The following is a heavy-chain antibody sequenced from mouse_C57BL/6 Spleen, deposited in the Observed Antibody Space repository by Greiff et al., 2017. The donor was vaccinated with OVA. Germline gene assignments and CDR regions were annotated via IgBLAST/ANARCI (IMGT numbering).Heavy chain of an antibody. CDR2: IDPSDSET. D-gene: IGHD2-4*01. CDR3: AREGEYDYDGTGRAY. CDR1: GYTFTSSW. Sequence: QVQLQQPGAELVRPGSSVKLSCKASGYTFTSSWMHWVKQRPIQGLEWIGNIDPSDSETHYNQKFKDKATLTVDKSSSTAYMQRSSLTSEDSAVYYCAREGEYDYDGTGRAYWGQGTLVTVSA. V-gene: IGHV1-52*01. J-gene: IGHJ3*01.